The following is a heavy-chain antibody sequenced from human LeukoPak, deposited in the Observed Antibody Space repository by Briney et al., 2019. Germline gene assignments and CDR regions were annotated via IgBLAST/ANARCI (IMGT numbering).Heavy chain of an antibody. J-gene: IGHJ4*02. D-gene: IGHD2-2*01. CDR1: GFTVSSNY. V-gene: IGHV3-53*04. Sequence: GSLRLSCAASGFTVSSNYMSWVRQAPGKGLEWVSVIYSGGSTYYADSVKGRFTISRHNSKNTLYPQMNSLRAEDTAKYYCAKVASLCTSISCVRGGFDYWGQGTLVTVSS. CDR2: IYSGGST. CDR3: AKVASLCTSISCVRGGFDY.